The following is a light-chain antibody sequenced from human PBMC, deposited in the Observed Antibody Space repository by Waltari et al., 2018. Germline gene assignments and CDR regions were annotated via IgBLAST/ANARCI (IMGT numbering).Light chain of an antibody. CDR3: QQRANWPIT. CDR2: GAS. V-gene: IGKV3-11*01. J-gene: IGKJ5*01. Sequence: EIVLTQSPATLSLSPGERATLSCRASQSIDHYLAWYQQKPGQAPRLLIYGASYRATGIPVRFSGSGSGTDFTLTISSLEPEDFAVYYCQQRANWPITFGQGTRLEIK. CDR1: QSIDHY.